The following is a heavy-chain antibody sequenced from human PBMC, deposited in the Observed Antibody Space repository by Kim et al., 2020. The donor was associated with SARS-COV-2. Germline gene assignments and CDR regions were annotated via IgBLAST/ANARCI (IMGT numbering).Heavy chain of an antibody. V-gene: IGHV1-8*01. Sequence: QKFQGRVTMTRNTSISTAYMELGSLRSEDTAVYYCAREYDSSGYGNWFDPWGQGTLVTVSS. CDR3: AREYDSSGYGNWFDP. J-gene: IGHJ5*02. D-gene: IGHD3-22*01.